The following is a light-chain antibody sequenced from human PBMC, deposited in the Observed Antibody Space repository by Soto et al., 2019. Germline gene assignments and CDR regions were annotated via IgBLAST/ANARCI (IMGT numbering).Light chain of an antibody. CDR2: DVS. J-gene: IGLJ2*01. CDR3: SSYTSFGV. V-gene: IGLV2-14*01. CDR1: SSDVGGYNY. Sequence: QSALTQPASVSGSAGQSITISCTGTSSDVGGYNYVSWYQQHPGKAPKLMIYDVSNRPSGVSNRFSGSKSGNTASLTISGLQAEDEADYYCSSYTSFGVFGGGTKLTVL.